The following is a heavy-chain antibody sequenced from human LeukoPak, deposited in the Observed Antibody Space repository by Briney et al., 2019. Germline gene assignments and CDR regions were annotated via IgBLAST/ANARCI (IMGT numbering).Heavy chain of an antibody. V-gene: IGHV4-34*01. CDR1: GGSFSGYY. D-gene: IGHD3-22*01. CDR3: ARGLRYYYDSSGYYSPGFVDY. J-gene: IGHJ4*02. CDR2: INHSGST. Sequence: SETLSLTCAVYGGSFSGYYWSWIRQPPGKGLEWIGEINHSGSTNYNPSLKSRVTISVDTSKNQFSLKLSSVTAADTAVYYCARGLRYYYDSSGYYSPGFVDYWGQGPLVTVSS.